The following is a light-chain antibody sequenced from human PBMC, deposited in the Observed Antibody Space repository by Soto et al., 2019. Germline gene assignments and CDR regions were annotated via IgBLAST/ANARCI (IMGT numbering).Light chain of an antibody. CDR1: QSISSY. CDR2: AAS. CDR3: QQSYSTWGT. V-gene: IGKV1-39*01. Sequence: DIQMTQSPSSLSASVGDRVTITCRASQSISSYLNWYQQKPAKAPKLLIYAASSLQSGVPSRFSGSGSGTDFTLTISSLQPEDFATYYCQQSYSTWGTFGQGGKADI. J-gene: IGKJ1*01.